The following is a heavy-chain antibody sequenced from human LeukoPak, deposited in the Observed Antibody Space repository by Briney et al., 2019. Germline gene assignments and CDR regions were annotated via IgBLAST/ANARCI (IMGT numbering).Heavy chain of an antibody. D-gene: IGHD5-24*01. CDR1: GFTFGSYG. J-gene: IGHJ5*02. CDR3: ARDGLRGNNWFDP. CDR2: IWYDGSNK. V-gene: IGHV3-33*01. Sequence: GGSLRLSCAASGFTFGSYGMHWVRQAPGKGLEWVAVIWYDGSNKYHADSVKGRFTISRDNSKNTLDLQMNSLRAADTAVYYCARDGLRGNNWFDPWGQGTLVTVSS.